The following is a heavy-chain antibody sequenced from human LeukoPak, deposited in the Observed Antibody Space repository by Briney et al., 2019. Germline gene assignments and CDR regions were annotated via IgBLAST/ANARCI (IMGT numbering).Heavy chain of an antibody. CDR2: ISYDGKMK. CDR3: AKDIAVGYGDYSAPLAY. Sequence: PGGSLRLSCAASGFTFSSYAMHWVRQAPGKGLEWVAVISYDGKMKSYADSVKGRFSTSRDNYENTLYLQMDSLRVEDTAVYYCAKDIAVGYGDYSAPLAYWGQGTLVTVSS. D-gene: IGHD4-17*01. CDR1: GFTFSSYA. J-gene: IGHJ4*02. V-gene: IGHV3-30*04.